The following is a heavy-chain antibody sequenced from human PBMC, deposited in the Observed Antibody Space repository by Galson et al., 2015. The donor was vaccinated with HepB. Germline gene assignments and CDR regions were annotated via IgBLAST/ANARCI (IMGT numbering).Heavy chain of an antibody. D-gene: IGHD1-1*01. CDR2: INTNTGNP. V-gene: IGHV7-4-1*02. J-gene: IGHJ4*02. Sequence: SVKVSCKASGYTFTSYAMNWVRQAPGQGLEWMGWINTNTGNPTYAQGFTGRFVFSLDTSVSTAYLQISSLKAEDTAVYYCARGERTSRHMAAYYFDYWGQGTLVTVSS. CDR3: ARGERTSRHMAAYYFDY. CDR1: GYTFTSYA.